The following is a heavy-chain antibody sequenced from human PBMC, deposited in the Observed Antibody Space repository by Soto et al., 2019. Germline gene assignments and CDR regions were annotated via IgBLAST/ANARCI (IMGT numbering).Heavy chain of an antibody. J-gene: IGHJ4*02. CDR3: VRDSPIGSTFSGYDGIDY. CDR1: GYTFTRSG. V-gene: IGHV1-18*01. Sequence: ASVKVSCKASGYTFTRSGISWVRQAPGQGPEWMGWISSYNGDTNYAQKFQGRVTITADKSTGTAYMELNRLRSEDTAVYYCVRDSPIGSTFSGYDGIDYWGQGTLVTVSS. D-gene: IGHD5-12*01. CDR2: ISSYNGDT.